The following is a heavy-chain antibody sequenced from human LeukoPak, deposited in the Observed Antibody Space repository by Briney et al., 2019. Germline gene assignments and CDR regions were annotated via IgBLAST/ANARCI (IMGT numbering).Heavy chain of an antibody. Sequence: GGSLRLSCAASGFTFSSYAMSWVRQAPGKGLEWVSAISGSGGSTYYADSVKGRFTISRDNSKNTLYLQMNSLRAEDTAVYYCARLHDYGDSEDHYYYYMDVWGKGTTVTVSS. CDR3: ARLHDYGDSEDHYYYYMDV. J-gene: IGHJ6*03. CDR1: GFTFSSYA. V-gene: IGHV3-23*01. CDR2: ISGSGGST. D-gene: IGHD4-17*01.